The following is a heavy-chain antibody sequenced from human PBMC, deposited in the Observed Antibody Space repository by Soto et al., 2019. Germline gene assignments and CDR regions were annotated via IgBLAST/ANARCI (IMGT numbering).Heavy chain of an antibody. D-gene: IGHD3-9*01. J-gene: IGHJ6*02. Sequence: ASVKVACKASGYTFTIYDINWVLQATGQGLEWMGWMNPNSGNTGYAQKFQGRVTMTRNTSISTAYMELSSLRSEDTAVYYCARVPSRSPFYDILSCCTRHYGMGVWGRGSTVSGSS. CDR1: GYTFTIYD. CDR3: ARVPSRSPFYDILSCCTRHYGMGV. CDR2: MNPNSGNT. V-gene: IGHV1-8*01.